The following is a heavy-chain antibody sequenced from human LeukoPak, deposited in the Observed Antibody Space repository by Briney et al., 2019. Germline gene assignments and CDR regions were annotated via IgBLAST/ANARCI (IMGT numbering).Heavy chain of an antibody. CDR3: ARDRGSHYAY. CDR1: VYTFSDYY. J-gene: IGHJ4*02. CDR2: INHNSGGT. Sequence: ASVKVSCKASVYTFSDYYMHWVRQAPGQRLERMGWINHNSGGTNYEQEFQGRVTMTRDTSISTAYMELSRLRSDDTAVYYCARDRGSHYAYWGQGTLVTVSS. V-gene: IGHV1-2*02. D-gene: IGHD1-26*01.